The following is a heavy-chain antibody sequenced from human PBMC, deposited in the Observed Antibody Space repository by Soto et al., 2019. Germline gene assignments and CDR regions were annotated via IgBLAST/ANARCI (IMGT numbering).Heavy chain of an antibody. D-gene: IGHD3-3*01. CDR3: AICRGTIFGVVREFYYYGMDV. Sequence: PGGSLRLSCAASGFTFSSYSMNWVRQAPGKGLEWVSSISSSSSYIYYADSVKGRFTISRDNTKNSLYLQMNSLRAEDTAVYYCAICRGTIFGVVREFYYYGMDVWGQGTTVTVSS. CDR2: ISSSSSYI. J-gene: IGHJ6*02. CDR1: GFTFSSYS. V-gene: IGHV3-21*01.